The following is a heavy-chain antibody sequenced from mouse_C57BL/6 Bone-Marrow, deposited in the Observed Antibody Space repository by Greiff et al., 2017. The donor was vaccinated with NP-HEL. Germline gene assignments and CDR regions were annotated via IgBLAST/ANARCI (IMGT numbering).Heavy chain of an antibody. CDR1: GFTFSSYA. Sequence: EVKLVESGGGLVKPGGSLKLSCAASGFTFSSYAMSWVRQTPEKRLEWVATISDGGSYTYYTDNVKGRFTISRDNAKNNLYLQMSHLKSEDTAMYCCARDEYDGDDYWGQGTTLTVSS. CDR3: ARDEYDGDDY. D-gene: IGHD2-3*01. CDR2: ISDGGSYT. V-gene: IGHV5-4*01. J-gene: IGHJ2*01.